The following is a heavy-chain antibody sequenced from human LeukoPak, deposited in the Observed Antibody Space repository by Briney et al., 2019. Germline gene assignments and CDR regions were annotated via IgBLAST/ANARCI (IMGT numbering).Heavy chain of an antibody. V-gene: IGHV3-30*18. D-gene: IGHD6-13*01. J-gene: IGHJ4*02. CDR3: AKDREQQLVHFLY. Sequence: TGGSLRLSCAASGFTFSSYSMNWVRRAPGEGLEWVAVISYDGSAKSYADSVKGRFTISRDNSKNTLYLQMNSLRAEDTAVYYCAKDREQQLVHFLYWGQGTLVTVSS. CDR2: ISYDGSAK. CDR1: GFTFSSYS.